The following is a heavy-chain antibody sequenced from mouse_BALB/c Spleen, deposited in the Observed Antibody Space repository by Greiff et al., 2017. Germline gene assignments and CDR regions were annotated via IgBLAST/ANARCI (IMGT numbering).Heavy chain of an antibody. CDR1: GYTFTSYN. CDR2: IYPGNGDT. J-gene: IGHJ4*01. V-gene: IGHV1-12*01. D-gene: IGHD2-14*01. CDR3: ARRAYYRYDDAMDY. Sequence: SGPELVKPGASVNMSCKASGYTFTSYNMHWVKQTPGQGLEWIGAIYPGNGDTSYNQKFKGKATLTADKSSSTAYMQLSSLTSEDSAVYYCARRAYYRYDDAMDYWGQGTSVTVSS.